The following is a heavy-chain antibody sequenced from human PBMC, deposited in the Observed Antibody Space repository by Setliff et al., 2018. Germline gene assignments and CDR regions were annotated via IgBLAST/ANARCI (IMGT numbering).Heavy chain of an antibody. V-gene: IGHV1-69*13. Sequence: RASVKVSCKASGGTFSSYAISWVRQAPGQGLEWMGGIIPIFGTANYAQKFQGRVTITADESTSTAYMELSSLRSEDTAVYYCARGPAGTYAFDIWGQGTMVTVSS. D-gene: IGHD1-7*01. CDR2: IIPIFGTA. J-gene: IGHJ3*02. CDR3: ARGPAGTYAFDI. CDR1: GGTFSSYA.